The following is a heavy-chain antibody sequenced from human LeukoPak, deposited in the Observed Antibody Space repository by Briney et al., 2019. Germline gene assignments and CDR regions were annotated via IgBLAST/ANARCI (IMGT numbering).Heavy chain of an antibody. CDR2: INSVGGTT. V-gene: IGHV3-48*04. J-gene: IGHJ3*02. CDR1: GFTFNSYS. Sequence: GGSLRLSCEASGFTFNSYSFTWVRQAPGKGLEWISYINSVGGTTFYADSVKGRFTISRDNAKNTLYLQMDSLRAEDAAIYYCARSIMYGDHGEDIWSQGTVVAVSS. CDR3: ARSIMYGDHGEDI. D-gene: IGHD4-17*01.